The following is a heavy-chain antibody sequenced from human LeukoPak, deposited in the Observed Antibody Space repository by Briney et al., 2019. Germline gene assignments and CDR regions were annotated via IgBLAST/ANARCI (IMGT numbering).Heavy chain of an antibody. V-gene: IGHV4-39*01. D-gene: IGHD3-3*01. J-gene: IGHJ5*02. Sequence: PSETLSLTCTVSGGSISSSSYYWGWLRQPPGKGLEWIGSIYYSGSTYYHPSLKSRVTISVDTSKNQFSLQLSSVTAADTAVYYRASVVFGVVTKFTLSGFDPWGQGPLVTVSS. CDR2: IYYSGST. CDR1: GGSISSSSYY. CDR3: ASVVFGVVTKFTLSGFDP.